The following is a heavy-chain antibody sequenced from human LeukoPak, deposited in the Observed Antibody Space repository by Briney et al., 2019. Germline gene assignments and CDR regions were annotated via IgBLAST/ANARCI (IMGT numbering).Heavy chain of an antibody. CDR2: ISSSADNT. Sequence: GGSLRLSCAASGFTFSNYAMSWVRQAPGKGLEWVSSISSSADNTYHADSVKGRFTISRDNSKNTLYLQMSSLRAEDTAVYYCATDPGTMIVVPWGQGTLVTVSS. V-gene: IGHV3-23*01. CDR1: GFTFSNYA. D-gene: IGHD3-22*01. CDR3: ATDPGTMIVVP. J-gene: IGHJ4*02.